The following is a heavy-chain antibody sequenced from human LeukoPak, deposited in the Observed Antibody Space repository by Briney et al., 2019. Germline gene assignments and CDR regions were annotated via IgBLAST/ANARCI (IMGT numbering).Heavy chain of an antibody. CDR2: IGGSGSGT. J-gene: IGHJ4*02. Sequence: GGSLRLSCAASGFTFSSYAMGWVRQAPGRGLEWVSSIGGSGSGTYYADSVKGRFTISRDNSENTLYLQMNSLRAEDTAVYYYVKDGIAAADTTYFDHWGQGTLVTVSS. V-gene: IGHV3-23*01. CDR3: VKDGIAAADTTYFDH. CDR1: GFTFSSYA. D-gene: IGHD6-13*01.